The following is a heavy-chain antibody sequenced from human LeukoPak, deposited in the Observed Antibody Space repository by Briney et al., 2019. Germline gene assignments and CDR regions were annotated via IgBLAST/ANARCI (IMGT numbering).Heavy chain of an antibody. D-gene: IGHD6-19*01. CDR2: ISGSGGST. Sequence: GGSLRLSCAASGFTFSSYAMSWVRQAPGKGLEWVSAISGSGGSTYYADSVKGRFTISRDNSKNTLYLQMTSLRAEDTAVYYCAKDGGAGPQYYFDYWGQGTLVTVSS. J-gene: IGHJ4*01. V-gene: IGHV3-23*01. CDR1: GFTFSSYA. CDR3: AKDGGAGPQYYFDY.